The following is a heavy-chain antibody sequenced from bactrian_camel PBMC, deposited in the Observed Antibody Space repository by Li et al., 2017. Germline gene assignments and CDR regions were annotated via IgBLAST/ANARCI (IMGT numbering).Heavy chain of an antibody. CDR3: AAKGFGGPYSTCINPAS. Sequence: HVQLVESGGDSVQAGGSLRLPCQISGYPNRPNYMAWFRQSTGGEREAVADLDHYGFSHFAKSVKGRFTISRDNAKNTLYLRMNSLKAEDTAVYYCAAKGFGGPYSTCINPASRGQGTQVTVS. CDR2: LDHYGFS. CDR1: GYPNRPNY. D-gene: IGHD1*01. V-gene: IGHV3S53*01. J-gene: IGHJ4*01.